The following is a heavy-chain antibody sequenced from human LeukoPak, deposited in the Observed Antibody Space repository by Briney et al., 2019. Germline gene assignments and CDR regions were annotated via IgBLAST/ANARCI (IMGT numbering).Heavy chain of an antibody. V-gene: IGHV4-4*02. CDR3: ARDGDVYVSGWYRGGFDH. CDR1: GGSINTDNW. D-gene: IGHD6-19*01. Sequence: KSSGTLSLTCAVSGGSINTDNWWSWVRQSPGKGLEWIGEIYHGVTTNYNPSLNNRATISVDKSKNQLSLKLISVTAADTAVYYCARDGDVYVSGWYRGGFDHWGQGILVTVSS. CDR2: IYHGVTT. J-gene: IGHJ4*02.